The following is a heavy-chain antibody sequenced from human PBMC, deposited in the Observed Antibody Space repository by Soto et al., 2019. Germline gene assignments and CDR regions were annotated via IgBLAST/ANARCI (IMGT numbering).Heavy chain of an antibody. CDR3: VRLCCSSTGCSRGGWFGP. V-gene: IGHV4-34*01. CDR1: GGSFSGYY. CDR2: INHSGST. J-gene: IGHJ5*02. Sequence: PSETLSLTCAVYGGSFSGYYWSWIRQPPGKGLEWIGEINHSGSTNYNPSLKSRVTISVDTSKNQFSLKLTSVTAADTAVYYFVRLCCSSTGCSRGGWFGPWGQGALVTVSS. D-gene: IGHD2-2*01.